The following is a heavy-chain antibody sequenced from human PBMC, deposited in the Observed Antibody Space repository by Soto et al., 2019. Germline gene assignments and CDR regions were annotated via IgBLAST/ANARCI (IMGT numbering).Heavy chain of an antibody. CDR3: ARGGKNWNYNHGVGV. Sequence: SETLSLTCTVSGGSISSYYWSWIRQPPGKGLEWIGYIYYSGSTNYNPSLKSRVTISVDTSKNQFSLKLSSGTAADTAVYYCARGGKNWNYNHGVGVWGQGTTVTVSS. J-gene: IGHJ6*02. CDR1: GGSISSYY. V-gene: IGHV4-59*01. D-gene: IGHD1-7*01. CDR2: IYYSGST.